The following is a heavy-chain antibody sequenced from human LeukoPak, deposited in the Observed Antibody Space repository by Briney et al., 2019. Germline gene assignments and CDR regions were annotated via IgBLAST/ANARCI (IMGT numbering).Heavy chain of an antibody. V-gene: IGHV1-69*05. CDR3: ASGGDYVWGSYRTSFDY. CDR1: GGTFSSYA. D-gene: IGHD3-16*02. CDR2: IIPIFGTA. J-gene: IGHJ4*02. Sequence: ASVKVSCKASGGTFSSYAISWVRQAPGQGLEWMGRIIPIFGTANYAQKFPGRVTITTDEYTSTAYMELSSLRSEDTAVYYCASGGDYVWGSYRTSFDYWGQGTLVTVSS.